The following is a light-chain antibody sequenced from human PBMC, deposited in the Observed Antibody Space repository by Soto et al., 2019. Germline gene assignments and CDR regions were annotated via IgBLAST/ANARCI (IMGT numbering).Light chain of an antibody. V-gene: IGKV3-15*01. J-gene: IGKJ5*01. Sequence: EIVMTQSPATLSVSPGERANLSRRPRQSVSSNLAGYQPKPGQAPRLLIYGTSTRATGIPARFSGSWSGTEFTLTISSLQTEEFAVYYCQRYNNPIPFGQGTRLEI. CDR3: QRYNNPIP. CDR2: GTS. CDR1: QSVSSN.